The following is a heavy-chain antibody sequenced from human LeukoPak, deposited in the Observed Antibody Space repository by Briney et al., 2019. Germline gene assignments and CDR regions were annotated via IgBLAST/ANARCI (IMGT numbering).Heavy chain of an antibody. Sequence: SETLSLTRTVSRGSISSSSYYWGWIRQPPGKGLEWIGSIYYSGSTYYNPSLKSRVTISVDTSKNQFSLKLSSVTAADTAVYYCAGPMTNYYMDVWGKGTTVTVSS. V-gene: IGHV4-39*01. D-gene: IGHD4-11*01. CDR3: AGPMTNYYMDV. CDR1: RGSISSSSYY. J-gene: IGHJ6*03. CDR2: IYYSGST.